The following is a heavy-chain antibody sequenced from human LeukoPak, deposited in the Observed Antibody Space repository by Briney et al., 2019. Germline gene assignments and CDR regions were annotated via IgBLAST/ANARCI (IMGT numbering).Heavy chain of an antibody. CDR2: ISSSGSTM. J-gene: IGHJ4*02. D-gene: IGHD3-10*01. V-gene: IGHV3-48*03. CDR3: ARELWFGESY. Sequence: PGGSLRLSCAASGFTFSSYEMNWVRQAPGKGLEWVSYISSSGSTMYYADSVKGRFTISRDNAKNSLYLQMNSLRAEDTAVYYCARELWFGESYWGQGTLVTVSS. CDR1: GFTFSSYE.